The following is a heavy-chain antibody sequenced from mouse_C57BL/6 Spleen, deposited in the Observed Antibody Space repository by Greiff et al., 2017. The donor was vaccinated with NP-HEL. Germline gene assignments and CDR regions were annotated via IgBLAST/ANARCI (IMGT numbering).Heavy chain of an antibody. CDR1: GYTFTSYW. CDR2: IHPNSGST. V-gene: IGHV1-64*01. D-gene: IGHD4-1*01. CDR3: ARSGDWDDDY. Sequence: QVQLKQPGAELVKPGASVKLSCKASGYTFTSYWMHWVKQRPGQGLEWIGMIHPNSGSTNYNEKFKSKATLTVDKSSSTDYMQLSSLTSEDSAVYYCARSGDWDDDYWGQGTTLTVSS. J-gene: IGHJ2*01.